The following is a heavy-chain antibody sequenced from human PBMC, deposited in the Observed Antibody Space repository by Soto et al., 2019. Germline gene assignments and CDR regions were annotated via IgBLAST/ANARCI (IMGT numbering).Heavy chain of an antibody. CDR1: GFTFSSYA. V-gene: IGHV3-30-3*01. D-gene: IGHD2-21*01. CDR2: ISYDGSNK. J-gene: IGHJ5*01. Sequence: PGGSMRLSCAASGFTFSSYAMHWVRQAPGKGLEWVAVISYDGSNKYYADSVKGRFTISRDNSKNTLYLQMNSLRAEDTAVYYCTRESFAFCYCGSRSSYRNRWFDYWGPGTLVSVSS. CDR3: TRESFAFCYCGSRSSYRNRWFDY.